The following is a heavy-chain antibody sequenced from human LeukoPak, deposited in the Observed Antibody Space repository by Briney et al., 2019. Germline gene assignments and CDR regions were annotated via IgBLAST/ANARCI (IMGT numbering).Heavy chain of an antibody. CDR1: GFTFSNYA. J-gene: IGHJ6*02. D-gene: IGHD5-12*01. V-gene: IGHV3-30-3*01. CDR2: ISYDGSNK. Sequence: PGGSLRLSCAASGFTFSNYAMHWVRQAPGKGLEWVALISYDGSNKYYADSVKGRFTISRDNSKNTLYLQMNSLRAEDTAVYYCARGTGGRVATISYYYYGMDVWGQGTTVTVSS. CDR3: ARGTGGRVATISYYYYGMDV.